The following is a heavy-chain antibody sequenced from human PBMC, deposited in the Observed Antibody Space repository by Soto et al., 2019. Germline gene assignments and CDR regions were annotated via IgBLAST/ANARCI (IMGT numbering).Heavy chain of an antibody. CDR1: GFTFSDYY. J-gene: IGHJ2*01. CDR2: MNSGASII. Sequence: QVQLVESGGGLVKPGGSLRLSCAASGFTFSDYYMSWIRQAPGKGLEWISYMNSGASIIYYADSVKGRFTISRDNAENSLFLQMNSLRAEDTAVYFCARGSRANSWYFDLWGRGTLVTVSS. CDR3: ARGSRANSWYFDL. D-gene: IGHD7-27*01. V-gene: IGHV3-11*01.